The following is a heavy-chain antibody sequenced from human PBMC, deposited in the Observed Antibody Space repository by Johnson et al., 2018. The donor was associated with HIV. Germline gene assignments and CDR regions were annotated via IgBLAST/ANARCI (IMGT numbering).Heavy chain of an antibody. D-gene: IGHD1-26*01. V-gene: IGHV3-74*01. CDR1: GFTFSHHW. J-gene: IGHJ3*02. Sequence: VQLVESGGGLIQPGGSLRLSCVVSGFTFSHHWMEWVRQAPGEGLVWVSRRNADGSRTTYADPVQGPFPISRDNAKNTLYLQMNSLRAEDTALYYCARDRGSYGLDAFDIWGQGTMVTVSS. CDR2: RNADGSRT. CDR3: ARDRGSYGLDAFDI.